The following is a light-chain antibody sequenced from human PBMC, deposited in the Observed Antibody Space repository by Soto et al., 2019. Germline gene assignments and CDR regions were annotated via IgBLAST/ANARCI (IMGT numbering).Light chain of an antibody. Sequence: IVLTQSPGTLSLSPGERATLSCRASQSVTSNYLAWYQQKPGQAPRLLIYGASTRASDIPDRFSGSVSGTDFTLTISSLEPEDFAIYYCQQYCTSPRITFGQGTRLDIK. CDR2: GAS. J-gene: IGKJ5*01. CDR3: QQYCTSPRIT. V-gene: IGKV3-20*01. CDR1: QSVTSNY.